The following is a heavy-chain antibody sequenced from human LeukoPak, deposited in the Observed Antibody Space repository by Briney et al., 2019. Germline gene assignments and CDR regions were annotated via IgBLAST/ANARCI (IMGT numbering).Heavy chain of an antibody. CDR3: ARGRRKRWLQFISYGDAFDI. Sequence: PSETLSLTCAVYGGSFSGYYWSWIRQPPGKGLEWIGEINHSGSTNYNPSLKSRVTISVDTSKNQFSLKLSSVTAADTAVYYCARGRRKRWLQFISYGDAFDIWGQGTMVTVSS. J-gene: IGHJ3*02. V-gene: IGHV4-34*01. CDR2: INHSGST. D-gene: IGHD5-24*01. CDR1: GGSFSGYY.